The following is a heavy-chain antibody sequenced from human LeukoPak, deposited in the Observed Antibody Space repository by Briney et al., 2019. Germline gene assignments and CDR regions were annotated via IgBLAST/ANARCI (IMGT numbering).Heavy chain of an antibody. CDR3: VLGYCSSTSCYTPPDWFDP. D-gene: IGHD2-2*02. Sequence: SVKVSCKASGGTFSSYAISWVRQAPGQGLEWMGGIIPIFGTANYAQKFQGRVTITADESTSTAYMELSSLRSEDMAVYYCVLGYCSSTSCYTPPDWFDPWGQGTLVTVSS. V-gene: IGHV1-69*01. CDR1: GGTFSSYA. CDR2: IIPIFGTA. J-gene: IGHJ5*02.